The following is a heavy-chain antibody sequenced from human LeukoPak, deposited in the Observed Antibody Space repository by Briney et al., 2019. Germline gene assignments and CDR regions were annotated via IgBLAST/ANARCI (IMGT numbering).Heavy chain of an antibody. D-gene: IGHD6-13*01. CDR1: GFTFSTYW. CDR3: AKPSRSSSNEY. J-gene: IGHJ4*02. Sequence: GGSLRLSCAASGFTFSTYWMTWARQAPGKGLEWVATIKPDGSEEYYVDSVKGRFTTSRDNAKNSLYLQMDSLRAEDTAVYYCAKPSRSSSNEYWGQGTLVTVSS. CDR2: IKPDGSEE. V-gene: IGHV3-7*05.